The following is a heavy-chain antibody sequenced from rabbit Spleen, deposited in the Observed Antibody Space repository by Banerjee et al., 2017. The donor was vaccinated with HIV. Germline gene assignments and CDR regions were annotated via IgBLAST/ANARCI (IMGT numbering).Heavy chain of an antibody. D-gene: IGHD1-1*01. V-gene: IGHV1S45*01. CDR1: GFSFSSSYW. CDR3: AREYDDSSGYWHL. J-gene: IGHJ3*01. CDR2: IYGGNSGST. Sequence: QEQLEESGGDLVKPEGSLTLTCTASGFSFSSSYWISWVRQAPGKGLEWIACIYGGNSGSTYYASWAKGRFTISKTSSTTVTLQMTSLTAADTATYFCAREYDDSSGYWHLWGQGTLVTVS.